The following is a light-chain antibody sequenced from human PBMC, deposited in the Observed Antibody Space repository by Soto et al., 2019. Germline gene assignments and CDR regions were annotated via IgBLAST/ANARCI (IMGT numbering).Light chain of an antibody. J-gene: IGLJ2*01. Sequence: QSVLTQPASVSGSPGQSITISCTGTSSDVGKYNLVSWYQQHPGKAPKLMIYEDVERPSGISNRFSGSKSGNTASLTISGLRTEDEADYYCCSYAGGTSVVFGGGTQLTVL. CDR2: EDV. V-gene: IGLV2-23*01. CDR3: CSYAGGTSVV. CDR1: SSDVGKYNL.